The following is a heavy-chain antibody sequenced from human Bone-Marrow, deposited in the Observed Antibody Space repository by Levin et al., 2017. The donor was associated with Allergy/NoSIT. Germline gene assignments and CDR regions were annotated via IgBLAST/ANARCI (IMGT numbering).Heavy chain of an antibody. CDR2: ISYDGSNK. D-gene: IGHD3-10*01. J-gene: IGHJ4*02. Sequence: PGGSLRLSCAASGFTFSSYGMHWVRQAPGKGLEWVAVISYDGSNKYYADSVKGRFTISRDNSKNTLYLQMNSLRAEDTAVYYCAKDGSMVRGVTDFDYWGQGTLVTVSS. CDR3: AKDGSMVRGVTDFDY. V-gene: IGHV3-30*18. CDR1: GFTFSSYG.